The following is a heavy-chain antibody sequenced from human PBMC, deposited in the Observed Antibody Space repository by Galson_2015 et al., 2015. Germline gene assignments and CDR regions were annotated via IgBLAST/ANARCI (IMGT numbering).Heavy chain of an antibody. D-gene: IGHD2-2*01. CDR1: GDSVSSNSAA. Sequence: CAISGDSVSSNSAAWNWIRQSPSRGLEWLGRTYYRSKWYNDYAVSVKSRITINPDTSKNQFSLQLNSVTPEDTAVYYCARADQLLRTSNWFDPWGQGTLVTVSS. V-gene: IGHV6-1*01. CDR3: ARADQLLRTSNWFDP. CDR2: TYYRSKWYN. J-gene: IGHJ5*02.